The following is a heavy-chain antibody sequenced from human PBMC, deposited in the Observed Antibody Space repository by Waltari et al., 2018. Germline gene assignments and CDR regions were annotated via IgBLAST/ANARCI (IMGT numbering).Heavy chain of an antibody. D-gene: IGHD3-16*01. CDR2: IIPVFGTG. J-gene: IGHJ4*02. CDR3: ARNTRRGAKEDYFDY. CDR1: GGSFSTDP. Sequence: QVHLVQSGAEVRQPGSSVTLSCKASGGSFSTDPFSWVRQAPGQGREWTGGIIPVFGTGSSAEKFHGRVTFSADDSTGTVYMEVTSLRSEDTAIYYCARNTRRGAKEDYFDYWGQGTLVTVSS. V-gene: IGHV1-69*01.